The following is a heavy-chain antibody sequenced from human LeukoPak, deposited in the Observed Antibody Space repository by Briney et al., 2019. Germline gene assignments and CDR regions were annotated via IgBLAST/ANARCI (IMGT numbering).Heavy chain of an antibody. J-gene: IGHJ4*02. V-gene: IGHV3-21*06. CDR1: GFTFSSYS. CDR2: ITSNIYT. CDR3: AKERDTSMVALDS. Sequence: GGSLRLSCAASGFTFSSYSLNWVRQAPGKGLEWVSCITSNIYTYYADSVRGRFTISRDNSQNSVYLVMNSLRAEDTAVYYCAKERDTSMVALDSWGQGTLVAVSS. D-gene: IGHD5-18*01.